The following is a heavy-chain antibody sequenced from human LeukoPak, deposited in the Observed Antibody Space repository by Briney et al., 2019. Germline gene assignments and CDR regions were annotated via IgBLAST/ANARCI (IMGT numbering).Heavy chain of an antibody. D-gene: IGHD6-19*01. CDR1: GFTVSSDS. Sequence: GGSLRLSCTVSGFTVSSDSMSWVRQAPGKGLEWVSFIYSGGSTHYSDSVKGRFTISRDNSKNTLYLQMNSLRSDDTAVYYCARGVRIAVAGYIDCWGQGTLVTVSS. CDR2: IYSGGST. CDR3: ARGVRIAVAGYIDC. J-gene: IGHJ4*02. V-gene: IGHV3-53*05.